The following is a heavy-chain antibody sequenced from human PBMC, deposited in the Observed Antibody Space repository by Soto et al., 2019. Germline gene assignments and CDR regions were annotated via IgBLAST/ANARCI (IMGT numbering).Heavy chain of an antibody. D-gene: IGHD3-16*01. V-gene: IGHV4-4*08. CDR1: DSSMSPYY. CDR3: ERENDFILGGDAFGY. Sequence: QVQLQESGPRLVKPSETLSLTCSVSDSSMSPYYWTWFRQAPGKGLECIGHLLSRGPATSNPALQGRVTISLETSEKEVSVQRSSLIAAATAVYYWERENDFILGGDAFGYWGPGTLVSVSS. CDR2: LLSRGPA. J-gene: IGHJ4*02.